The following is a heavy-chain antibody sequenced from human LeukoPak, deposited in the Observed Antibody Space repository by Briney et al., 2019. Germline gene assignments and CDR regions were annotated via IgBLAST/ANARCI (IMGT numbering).Heavy chain of an antibody. CDR3: ATYDTSGYFFAY. V-gene: IGHV3-53*01. Sequence: GGSLPLSCPASGFIVSSNFMSWVRQAPGKGLEWVSLIYSDGTTYYADSVKGRFTISRDNSKNTLFLQMNNLGAEDTAEYYCATYDTSGYFFAYWGQGTLVTVSS. J-gene: IGHJ4*02. CDR2: IYSDGTT. CDR1: GFIVSSNF. D-gene: IGHD3-22*01.